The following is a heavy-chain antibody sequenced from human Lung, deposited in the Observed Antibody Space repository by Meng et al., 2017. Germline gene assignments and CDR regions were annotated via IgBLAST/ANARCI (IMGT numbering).Heavy chain of an antibody. J-gene: IGHJ4*02. CDR2: IYSSGNA. Sequence: QLQLQDPCPQQLQTTQTLSLTFTVSIGPISSDSYWGWIRQPPGKHREWIGYIYSSGNAYYNPSLKSRVTITVDTSKNQFSLKVNSVTAADTAVYFCARGPLRGLTLTGYYDSWGQGRLVTVSS. CDR1: IGPISSDSY. D-gene: IGHD3-9*01. CDR3: ARGPLRGLTLTGYYDS. V-gene: IGHV4-30-4*08.